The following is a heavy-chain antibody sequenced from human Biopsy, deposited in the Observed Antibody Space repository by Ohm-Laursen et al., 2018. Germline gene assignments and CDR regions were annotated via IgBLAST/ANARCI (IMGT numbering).Heavy chain of an antibody. D-gene: IGHD5-18*01. CDR1: RFSLSTSGMC. V-gene: IGHV2-70*11. Sequence: TQTLTPTCTFSRFSLSTSGMCVGWILQPPGRALEWLVRIDWDGYKSSSPFLKTRLTISRDTSKNQGVLTKTNMDPVDTSTYYCARDLFDQSWIHADYSYHGMDVWGQGTTVTVSS. CDR2: IDWDGYK. J-gene: IGHJ6*02. CDR3: ARDLFDQSWIHADYSYHGMDV.